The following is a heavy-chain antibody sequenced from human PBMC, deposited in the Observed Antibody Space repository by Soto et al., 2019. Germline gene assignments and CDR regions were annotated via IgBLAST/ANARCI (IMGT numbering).Heavy chain of an antibody. D-gene: IGHD2-15*01. CDR3: ARDDCSGGRCYPDY. Sequence: QVQLVESGGGVVQPGRSLRLSCAASGFTFSSYGMHWVRQAPGKGLEWVAVIWYDGSNKYYADSVKGRFTISRDNSKNTLYLKMKSLRAEDTAVYYCARDDCSGGRCYPDYWGQGTLVTVSS. V-gene: IGHV3-33*01. CDR1: GFTFSSYG. CDR2: IWYDGSNK. J-gene: IGHJ4*02.